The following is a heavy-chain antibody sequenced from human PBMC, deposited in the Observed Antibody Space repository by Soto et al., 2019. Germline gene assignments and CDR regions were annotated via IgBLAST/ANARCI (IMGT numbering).Heavy chain of an antibody. D-gene: IGHD2-15*01. J-gene: IGHJ6*02. Sequence: GGSLRLSCAASGFTFSNYNMNWVRQAPGKGLEWVSSISSSSSYIYYADSVKGRFTISRDNAKNSLYLQMSSLRAEDTAVYYCASVDAYYYGMDGWGQGTTVTVSS. CDR3: ASVDAYYYGMDG. V-gene: IGHV3-21*06. CDR2: ISSSSSYI. CDR1: GFTFSNYN.